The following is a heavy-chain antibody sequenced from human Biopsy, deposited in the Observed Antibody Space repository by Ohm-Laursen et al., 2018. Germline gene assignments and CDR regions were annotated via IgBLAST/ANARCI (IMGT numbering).Heavy chain of an antibody. Sequence: GSSVKVSCKASGYTVNDYFLHWLRQAPGQGPEWMGWISPNSGGTNYAQKFQGRVSMTTDTSAATAYMELSSLTSDDTAVYYCTRDIMNTIAGLVARSDVFDVWGQGTMVTVSS. CDR1: GYTVNDYF. D-gene: IGHD3-16*02. J-gene: IGHJ3*01. CDR3: TRDIMNTIAGLVARSDVFDV. V-gene: IGHV1-2*02. CDR2: ISPNSGGT.